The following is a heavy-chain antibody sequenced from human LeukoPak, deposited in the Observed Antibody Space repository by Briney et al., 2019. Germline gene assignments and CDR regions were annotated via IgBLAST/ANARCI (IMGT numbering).Heavy chain of an antibody. CDR2: IYHSGST. D-gene: IGHD3-10*01. CDR3: ARVGDYYGSDY. CDR1: GYFISSGYY. Sequence: PSETLTLTCAVSGYFISSGYYWGWIRPPPGKGLEWIGSIYHSGSTYYNPSLKSRVTISVDTSKNQFSLKLSSVTAADTAVYYCARVGDYYGSDYWGQGTLVTVS. V-gene: IGHV4-38-2*01. J-gene: IGHJ4*02.